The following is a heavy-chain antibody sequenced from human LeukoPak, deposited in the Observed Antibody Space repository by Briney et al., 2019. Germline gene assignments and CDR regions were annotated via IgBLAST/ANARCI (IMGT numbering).Heavy chain of an antibody. CDR3: ARRGRYCSSTSCYPNWFDP. CDR2: INPNSGDT. V-gene: IGHV1-2*02. D-gene: IGHD2-2*01. CDR1: GGTFSSYA. J-gene: IGHJ5*02. Sequence: ASVKVSCKASGGTFSSYAISWVRQAPGQGLEWMGWINPNSGDTNYAQKSQGRVTMTRDTSISTAHMELSRLRSEDTAVYYCARRGRYCSSTSCYPNWFDPWGRGTLVTVSS.